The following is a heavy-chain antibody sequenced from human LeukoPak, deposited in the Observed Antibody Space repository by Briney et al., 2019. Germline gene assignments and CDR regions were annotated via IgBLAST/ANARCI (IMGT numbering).Heavy chain of an antibody. D-gene: IGHD1-26*01. CDR2: IYHSGST. J-gene: IGHJ3*02. Sequence: PSETLSLTCAVSGGSISSSNWWSWVRQPPGKGLEWIGGIYHSGSTNYNPSLKSRVTISVDKSKNQFSLKLTSVTAADTAVYYCARGPRVGATFAFDIWGQGTMVTVSS. V-gene: IGHV4-4*02. CDR1: GGSISSSNW. CDR3: ARGPRVGATFAFDI.